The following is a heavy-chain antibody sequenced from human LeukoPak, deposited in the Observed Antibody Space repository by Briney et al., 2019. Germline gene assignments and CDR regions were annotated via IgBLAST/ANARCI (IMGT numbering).Heavy chain of an antibody. CDR1: GGSISSRSYF. D-gene: IGHD2-21*01. Sequence: PSETLSLTCTVSGGSISSRSYFWGWIRQPPGEGLEWIGSIYYSGSTYYNPSLKSRVTISADTSKNQFSLKLNSVTAADTAVYYCARLIGSTDFDYWGQGTLVTVSS. V-gene: IGHV4-39*01. CDR3: ARLIGSTDFDY. J-gene: IGHJ4*02. CDR2: IYYSGST.